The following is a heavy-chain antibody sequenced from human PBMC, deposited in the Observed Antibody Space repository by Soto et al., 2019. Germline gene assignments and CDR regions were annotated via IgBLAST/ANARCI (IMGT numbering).Heavy chain of an antibody. J-gene: IGHJ6*02. V-gene: IGHV1-18*01. Sequence: ASVKVSCKASGYTFTSYGISWVRQAPGQGLEWMGWISAYNGNTNYAQKLQGRVTMTTDTSTSTAYMELRSLRSDDTAVYYCAVITEDVYYYGMDVWGQGTTVTVSS. CDR2: ISAYNGNT. CDR3: AVITEDVYYYGMDV. CDR1: GYTFTSYG. D-gene: IGHD1-20*01.